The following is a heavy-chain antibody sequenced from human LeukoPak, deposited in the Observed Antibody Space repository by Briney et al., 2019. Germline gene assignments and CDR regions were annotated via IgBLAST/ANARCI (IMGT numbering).Heavy chain of an antibody. J-gene: IGHJ3*02. CDR2: IYYSGST. CDR3: AGSGRSKIFGLIDAFDI. Sequence: KPSETLSLTCSVSGGSISSYYWSWIRPPPGKGLDWIAYIYYSGSTNYNPSLKSRVTISVDTSKNQYSLKLTSVTAADTAVYYCAGSGRSKIFGLIDAFDIWGQGTMVTVSS. V-gene: IGHV4-59*01. CDR1: GGSISSYY. D-gene: IGHD3-3*01.